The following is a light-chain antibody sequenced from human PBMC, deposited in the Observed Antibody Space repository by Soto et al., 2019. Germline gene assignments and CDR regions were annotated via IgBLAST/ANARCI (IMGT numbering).Light chain of an antibody. V-gene: IGKV1-39*01. J-gene: IGKJ1*01. CDR3: QQYNTFWT. CDR2: AAS. CDR1: QSISSY. Sequence: DIQMTPSPSSLSASLGDRVTITCRASQSISSYLNWYQQKPGKAPKLLIYAASRLQSGVPSRFSGSGSGTEFTLTISSLQPDDFATYYCQQYNTFWTFGQGTKVDI.